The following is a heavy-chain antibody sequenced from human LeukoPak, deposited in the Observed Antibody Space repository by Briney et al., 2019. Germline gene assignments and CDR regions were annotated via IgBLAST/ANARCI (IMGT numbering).Heavy chain of an antibody. V-gene: IGHV3-48*03. Sequence: GGSLRLSCAVSGFTFSSYEMTWVRQAPGNGLESFSYISSSGSTIYYADSVKGRFTISRDNAKNSLYLQMNSLRAEDTAVYYCARSAVVPAAHFDYWGQGTLVTVSS. CDR1: GFTFSSYE. CDR3: ARSAVVPAAHFDY. D-gene: IGHD2-2*01. J-gene: IGHJ4*02. CDR2: ISSSGSTI.